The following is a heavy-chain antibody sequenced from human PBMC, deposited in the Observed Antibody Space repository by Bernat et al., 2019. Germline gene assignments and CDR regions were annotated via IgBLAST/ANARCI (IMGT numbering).Heavy chain of an antibody. Sequence: QVQLVQSGAGVKKPGASVKVSCKASGYTFTSYGISWVRQAPGQGLEWMGWISAYNGNTNYAQKLQGRVTMTTDTSTSTAYMELRSLRSDDTAVYYCARDAYPPYYDILTGYYSASGVDYWGQGTLVTVSS. J-gene: IGHJ4*02. D-gene: IGHD3-9*01. CDR2: ISAYNGNT. CDR1: GYTFTSYG. V-gene: IGHV1-18*01. CDR3: ARDAYPPYYDILTGYYSASGVDY.